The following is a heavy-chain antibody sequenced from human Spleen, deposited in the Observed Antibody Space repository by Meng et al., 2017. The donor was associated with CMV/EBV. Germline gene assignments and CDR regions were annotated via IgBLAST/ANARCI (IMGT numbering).Heavy chain of an antibody. CDR2: ISYDGNNK. Sequence: GGSLRLSCAASGFTFSYYAMYWVRQAPGKGLEWVALISYDGNNKYYTDSVKGRFTISRDNSMSTLYLQMDSLRPEDTAVYYCGKVFCGGDCYSGIKKNYFDYWGQGTLVTVSS. J-gene: IGHJ4*02. CDR3: GKVFCGGDCYSGIKKNYFDY. D-gene: IGHD2-21*01. V-gene: IGHV3-30-3*02. CDR1: GFTFSYYA.